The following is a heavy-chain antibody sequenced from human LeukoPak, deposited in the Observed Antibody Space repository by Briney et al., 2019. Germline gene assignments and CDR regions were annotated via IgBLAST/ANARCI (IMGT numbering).Heavy chain of an antibody. CDR2: IYHSGST. CDR3: ARLPKQWLRGHFDY. D-gene: IGHD6-19*01. CDR1: GGSFSGYY. J-gene: IGHJ4*02. Sequence: SETLSLTCAVYGGSFSGYYWSWIRQPPGKGLEWIGSIYHSGSTYYNPSLKSRVTISVDTSKNQFSLKLSSVTAADTAVYYCARLPKQWLRGHFDYWGQGTLVTVSS. V-gene: IGHV4-34*01.